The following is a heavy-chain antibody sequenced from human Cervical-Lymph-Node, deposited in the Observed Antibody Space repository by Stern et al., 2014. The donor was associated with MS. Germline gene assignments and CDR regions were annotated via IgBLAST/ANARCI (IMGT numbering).Heavy chain of an antibody. CDR2: IWHDGSIK. V-gene: IGHV3-33*01. D-gene: IGHD3-16*01. CDR3: ARGGLWGAYAPMDV. Sequence: VQLVESGGGVVQPGRSLRLSCTASGFTFSSYGMHWVRQAPGKGLEWVTVIWHDGSIKQYADSVMGRFTISKGNDRSTLYLQMNSLRAEDTAVYYCARGGLWGAYAPMDVWGQGTTVTVSS. J-gene: IGHJ6*02. CDR1: GFTFSSYG.